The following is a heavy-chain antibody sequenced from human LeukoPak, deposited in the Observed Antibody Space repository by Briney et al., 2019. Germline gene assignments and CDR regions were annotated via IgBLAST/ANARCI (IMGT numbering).Heavy chain of an antibody. CDR1: GFTFSSYT. CDR3: ASLPWLVRWVYY. J-gene: IGHJ4*02. V-gene: IGHV3-21*01. CDR2: ISSSSTYI. D-gene: IGHD6-19*01. Sequence: GGSLRLSCVASGFTFSSYTMNWARQAPGKGLEWVSSISSSSTYIYYADSLKGRFTISRDNAKNSLYLQMNSLSAEDTAVYYCASLPWLVRWVYYWGQGTLVTVSS.